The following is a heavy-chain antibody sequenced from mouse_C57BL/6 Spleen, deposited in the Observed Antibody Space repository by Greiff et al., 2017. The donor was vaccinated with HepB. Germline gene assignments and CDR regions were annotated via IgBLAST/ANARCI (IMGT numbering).Heavy chain of an antibody. D-gene: IGHD2-4*01. CDR3: ARSIVSYDYDNWYFDV. V-gene: IGHV1-18*01. CDR1: GYTFTDYN. Sequence: EVQLQQSGPELVKPGASVKIPCKASGYTFTDYNMDWVKQSHGKSLEWIGDINPNNGGTIYNQKFKGKATLTVDKSSSTAYMELRSLTSEDTAVYYCARSIVSYDYDNWYFDVWGTGTTVTVSS. CDR2: INPNNGGT. J-gene: IGHJ1*03.